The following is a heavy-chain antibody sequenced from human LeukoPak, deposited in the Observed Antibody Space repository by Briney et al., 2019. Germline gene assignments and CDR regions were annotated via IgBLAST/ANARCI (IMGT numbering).Heavy chain of an antibody. D-gene: IGHD1-7*01. V-gene: IGHV4-59*01. CDR2: IFYSGST. Sequence: SETLSLTCTVSGGSIGSYYWSWIRQPSGKGLEWIGYIFYSGSTSYNPSLKSRVTISVDTSKNQFSVKLSSGTAADTAVYYCAREWNYVIDSWGQGTLVTVSS. J-gene: IGHJ5*01. CDR3: AREWNYVIDS. CDR1: GGSIGSYY.